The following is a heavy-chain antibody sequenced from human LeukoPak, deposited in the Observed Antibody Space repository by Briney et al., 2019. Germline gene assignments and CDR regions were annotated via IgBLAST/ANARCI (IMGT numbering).Heavy chain of an antibody. CDR1: GFTFSSYA. D-gene: IGHD1-26*01. J-gene: IGHJ4*02. CDR3: STSKYSGSY. CDR2: ISGSGGRI. Sequence: GGSLRLSCAASGFTFSSYAMSWVRQAPGKGLEWVSAISGSGGRIYYGASVKGRFTISRDNSKNTLNLQMNSLRAEDTAVYYCSTSKYSGSYWGQGTLVTVSS. V-gene: IGHV3-23*01.